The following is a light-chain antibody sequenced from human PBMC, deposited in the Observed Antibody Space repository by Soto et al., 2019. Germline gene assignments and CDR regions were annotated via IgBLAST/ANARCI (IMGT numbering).Light chain of an antibody. CDR2: GXX. CDR1: SSNIGAGYD. Sequence: QSVLTQPPSVSGAPGQRVTISCTGSSSNIGAGYDVHWYQQLPGTAPKLLIYGXXXXXXXXXDXXXXSKSGTSASLAITGLQAEDEADYYCQSYDSSLSVVFGGGTKLTVL. J-gene: IGLJ2*01. CDR3: QSYDSSLSVV. V-gene: IGLV1-40*01.